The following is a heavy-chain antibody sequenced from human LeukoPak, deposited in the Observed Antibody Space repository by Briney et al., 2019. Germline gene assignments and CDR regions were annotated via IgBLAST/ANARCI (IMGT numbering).Heavy chain of an antibody. CDR1: GYSFTSYW. J-gene: IGHJ4*02. V-gene: IGHV5-51*01. D-gene: IGHD1-26*01. CDR2: IYPGDSDT. CDR3: ARLGQEGELPPPPFDY. Sequence: GESLQISCQGSGYSFTSYWIGWVRPMPGKGLGWMGIIYPGDSDTRYSPSFQGQVTISADKSISTAYLPWSSLQASDTAMYYCARLGQEGELPPPPFDYWGQGTLVTVSS.